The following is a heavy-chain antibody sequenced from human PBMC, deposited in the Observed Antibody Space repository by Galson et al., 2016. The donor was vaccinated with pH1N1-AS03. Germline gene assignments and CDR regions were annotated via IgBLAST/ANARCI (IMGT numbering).Heavy chain of an antibody. CDR1: GVTFSNYA. CDR3: ARDASLPSISYPIFDH. V-gene: IGHV3-23*01. J-gene: IGHJ4*02. Sequence: SLRLSCAVSGVTFSNYAMSWVRQAPGKGLEWVSAISYGGTFYADSVKGRFTTSRDNSKDTLSLQMNSLRAEDTALYYCARDASLPSISYPIFDHWGQGTPVTVSS. CDR2: ISYGGT.